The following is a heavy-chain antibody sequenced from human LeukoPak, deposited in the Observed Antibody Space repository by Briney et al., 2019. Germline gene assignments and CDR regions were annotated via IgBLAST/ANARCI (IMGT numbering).Heavy chain of an antibody. Sequence: GGSLRLSCAASGFTFTTYTMNWVRQAPGKGLEWVSSISSSSSYIYYADSVKGRFVISRDNAKNSVYLQMNSLRAEDTAVYYCAGGLARYCSSTSCYNYYYYGMDIWGQGTTVTVSS. J-gene: IGHJ6*02. CDR2: ISSSSSYI. CDR3: AGGLARYCSSTSCYNYYYYGMDI. CDR1: GFTFTTYT. V-gene: IGHV3-21*01. D-gene: IGHD2-2*01.